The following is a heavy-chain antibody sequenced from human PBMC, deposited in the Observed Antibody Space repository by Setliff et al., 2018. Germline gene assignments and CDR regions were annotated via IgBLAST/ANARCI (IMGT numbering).Heavy chain of an antibody. Sequence: SETLSLTCAVYGDSFSDYYWSWIRQPPGKGLEWIEEINHRGSTNYSPSLRSRVTMSVDTSKSTLYLQMNSLRAEDTAIYYCAKDKDVRVDYFDYWGQGALVTAPQ. CDR3: AKDKDVRVDYFDY. J-gene: IGHJ4*02. CDR1: GDSFSDYY. CDR2: INHRGST. V-gene: IGHV4-34*10. D-gene: IGHD3-10*01.